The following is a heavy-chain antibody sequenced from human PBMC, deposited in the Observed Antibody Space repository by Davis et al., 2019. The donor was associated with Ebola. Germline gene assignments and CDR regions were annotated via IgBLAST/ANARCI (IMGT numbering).Heavy chain of an antibody. J-gene: IGHJ6*02. CDR3: ARDRYSSSWYYYYGMDV. Sequence: ASVKVSCKASGYTFTSYGISWVRQAPGQGLEWMGWISTYNGNTNYAQKLQGRVTMTTDTSTSTAYMELRSLRSDDTAVYYCARDRYSSSWYYYYGMDVWGQGTTVTVSS. CDR1: GYTFTSYG. V-gene: IGHV1-18*01. CDR2: ISTYNGNT. D-gene: IGHD6-13*01.